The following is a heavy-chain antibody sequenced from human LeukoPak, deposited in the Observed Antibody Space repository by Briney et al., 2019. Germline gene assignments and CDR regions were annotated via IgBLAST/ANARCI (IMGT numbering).Heavy chain of an antibody. Sequence: GASVKVSCKASGYTFTSYGISWVRQAPEQGLEWMGWISAYNGNTNYAQKLRGRVTMTTDTSTSTAYMELRSLRSDDTAVYYCARAPRELTIDYWGQGTLVTVSS. V-gene: IGHV1-18*01. CDR3: ARAPRELTIDY. CDR1: GYTFTSYG. J-gene: IGHJ4*02. D-gene: IGHD1-7*01. CDR2: ISAYNGNT.